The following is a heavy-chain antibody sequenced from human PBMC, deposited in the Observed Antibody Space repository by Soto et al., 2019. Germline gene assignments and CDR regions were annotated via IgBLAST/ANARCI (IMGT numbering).Heavy chain of an antibody. CDR1: GFTFSNAW. V-gene: IGHV3-15*01. D-gene: IGHD2-15*01. Sequence: EVQLVESGGGLVKPGGSLRLSCAASGFTFSNAWMSWVRQAPGKGLEWVGRIKSKTDGGTTDYAAPVKGRFTISRDDSNNTLYLQMNSLKTEDTAVYYCTTLSLPLVVAATYYYYYYMDVWGKGTTVTVSS. CDR3: TTLSLPLVVAATYYYYYYMDV. CDR2: IKSKTDGGTT. J-gene: IGHJ6*03.